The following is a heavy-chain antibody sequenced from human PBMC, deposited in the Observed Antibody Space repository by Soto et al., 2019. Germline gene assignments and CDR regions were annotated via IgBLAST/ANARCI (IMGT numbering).Heavy chain of an antibody. CDR1: GYSFTSFG. V-gene: IGHV1-18*04. CDR3: ARDKIVVTGIWND. CDR2: ISGYNGNT. J-gene: IGHJ4*02. D-gene: IGHD6-19*01. Sequence: GASVKVSCKASGYSFTSFGISWVRQAPGQGLEWMGWISGYNGNTKYAQKFQDRVTMTTDTSTTTASMDLRSLRSDDTAVYYCARDKIVVTGIWNDWGQGTLVTVPQ.